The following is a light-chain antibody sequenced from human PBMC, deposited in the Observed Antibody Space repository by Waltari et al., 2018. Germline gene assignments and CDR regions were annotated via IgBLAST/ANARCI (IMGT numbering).Light chain of an antibody. CDR1: SSDVGGHNH. Sequence: QSALTQPASVSGSPGESLTISCTGTSSDVGGHNHVSWYQHHPGKAPKLIIHDVNKRPSGVSNRFSGSKSDTTASLTISGLQAEDEADYYCNSFTDTASWVFGGGTKLTVL. CDR3: NSFTDTASWV. CDR2: DVN. V-gene: IGLV2-14*03. J-gene: IGLJ3*02.